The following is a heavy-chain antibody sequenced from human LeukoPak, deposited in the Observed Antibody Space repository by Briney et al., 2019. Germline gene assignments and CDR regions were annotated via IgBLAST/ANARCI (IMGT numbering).Heavy chain of an antibody. CDR1: GFTFSSYS. CDR2: ISSSSSTI. D-gene: IGHD6-19*01. Sequence: PGGSLRLSCAASGFTFSSYSMNWVRQAPGKGLEWVSYISSSSSTIYYADSAKGRFAISRDNSKNTLYLQMNSLRAEDTAVYYCARDRGQWLPLGGMDVWGQGTTVTVSS. V-gene: IGHV3-48*01. CDR3: ARDRGQWLPLGGMDV. J-gene: IGHJ6*02.